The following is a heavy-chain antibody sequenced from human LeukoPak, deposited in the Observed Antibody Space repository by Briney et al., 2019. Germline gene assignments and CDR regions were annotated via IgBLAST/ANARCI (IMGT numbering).Heavy chain of an antibody. Sequence: PSETLSLTCAVYGGPFSGYYWSWIRQPPGKGLEWIGEINHSGSTNYNPSLKSRVTISVDTSKNQFSLKLSAVPAADTAVYYCARGGEYTAMVTYGYYFDYWGQGTLVTVSS. CDR2: INHSGST. CDR1: GGPFSGYY. D-gene: IGHD5-18*01. V-gene: IGHV4-34*01. J-gene: IGHJ4*02. CDR3: ARGGEYTAMVTYGYYFDY.